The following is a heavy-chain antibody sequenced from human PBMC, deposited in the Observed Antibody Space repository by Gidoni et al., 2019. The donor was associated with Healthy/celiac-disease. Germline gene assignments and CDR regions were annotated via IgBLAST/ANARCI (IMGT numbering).Heavy chain of an antibody. Sequence: EVQLVESGGGLVQPGGSLRLSCAASGFPFRRYNLNWTRQAPGKGLVWVSYISSSSSTIYYADSVKGRFTISRDNAKNSVYLQMNSLRDDDTAVYYCARDTSGYCSGDNCYSGWFDPWGQGTLVTVSS. CDR2: ISSSSSTI. J-gene: IGHJ5*02. V-gene: IGHV3-48*02. CDR3: ARDTSGYCSGDNCYSGWFDP. D-gene: IGHD2-15*01. CDR1: GFPFRRYN.